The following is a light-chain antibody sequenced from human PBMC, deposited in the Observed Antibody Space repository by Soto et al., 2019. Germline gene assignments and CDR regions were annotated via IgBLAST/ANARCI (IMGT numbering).Light chain of an antibody. J-gene: IGLJ3*02. CDR1: TGAVTSSNY. CDR2: NAN. Sequence: QTVVTQEPSLIVSPGGTVTLTCASSTGAVTSSNYLNWFQQKPGQAPRALIYNANKRHSWTPARFSGSLLGGKGALTLLGAQPEDEAEYYCSLYYRGVQLVFGGGTKLTVL. V-gene: IGLV7-43*01. CDR3: SLYYRGVQLV.